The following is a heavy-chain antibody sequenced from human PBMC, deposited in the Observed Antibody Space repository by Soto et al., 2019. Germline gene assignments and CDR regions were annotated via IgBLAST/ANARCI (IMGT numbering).Heavy chain of an antibody. Sequence: GGSLRLSCAASGFTFSSYAMSWVRQAPGKGLEWVSAISGSGGSTYYADSVKGRFTISRDNSKNTLYLQMNSLRAEDTAVYYCEPDRPQPLPKSVDYWGQGTLVTVSS. V-gene: IGHV3-23*01. CDR1: GFTFSSYA. CDR2: ISGSGGST. J-gene: IGHJ4*02. CDR3: EPDRPQPLPKSVDY. D-gene: IGHD6-13*01.